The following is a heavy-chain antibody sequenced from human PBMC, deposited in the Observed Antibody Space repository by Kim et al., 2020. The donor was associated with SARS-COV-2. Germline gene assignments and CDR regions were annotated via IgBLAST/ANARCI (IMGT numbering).Heavy chain of an antibody. V-gene: IGHV1-18*01. J-gene: IGHJ5*02. Sequence: YAQKVQGRVTMTTDTSTSTAYMELRSLRSDDTAVYYCAREALWHLSGFDPWGQGTLVTVSS. D-gene: IGHD3-10*01. CDR3: AREALWHLSGFDP.